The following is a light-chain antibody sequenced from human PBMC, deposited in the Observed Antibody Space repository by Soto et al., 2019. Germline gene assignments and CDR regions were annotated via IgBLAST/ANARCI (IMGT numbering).Light chain of an antibody. J-gene: IGLJ1*01. Sequence: QSALTQPASVSGSPGQSITISCTGTSRDVGGYNFVSWYQQHPDKAPKLMIYEVTNRPSGVSNRFSGSKSGNTASLTISGLQAEDEADYYCSSFTSSHTYVFGTGTQLTVL. V-gene: IGLV2-14*01. CDR2: EVT. CDR1: SRDVGGYNF. CDR3: SSFTSSHTYV.